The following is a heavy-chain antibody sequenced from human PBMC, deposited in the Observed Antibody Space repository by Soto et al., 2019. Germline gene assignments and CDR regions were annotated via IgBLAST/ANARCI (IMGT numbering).Heavy chain of an antibody. CDR2: ISSSSDYI. Sequence: GGSLRLSCAASGFTFTSNTMNWVRQAPGKGLEWVSSISSSSDYIYYADSMKGRVTISRDNAKNSLFLDMNSLTGEDTAVYYCARARVYATGPLDFWGQGTLVTVSS. D-gene: IGHD6-13*01. J-gene: IGHJ4*02. CDR3: ARARVYATGPLDF. V-gene: IGHV3-21*06. CDR1: GFTFTSNT.